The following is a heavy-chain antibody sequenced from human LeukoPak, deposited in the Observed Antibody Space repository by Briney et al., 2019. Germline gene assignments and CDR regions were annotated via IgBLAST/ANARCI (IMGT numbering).Heavy chain of an antibody. J-gene: IGHJ4*02. CDR1: GFTFTDYY. CDR3: ARHMGYSISWYRFDY. CDR2: ISSSSGFT. V-gene: IGHV3-11*03. Sequence: PGGSLRLSCAGSGFTFTDYYMSWIRQAPGKGLEWVSYISSSSGFTNYADSEKGRFTISRDNAKNSLFLQMNSLRAEDTAVYYCARHMGYSISWYRFDYWGQGTLVTVSS. D-gene: IGHD6-13*01.